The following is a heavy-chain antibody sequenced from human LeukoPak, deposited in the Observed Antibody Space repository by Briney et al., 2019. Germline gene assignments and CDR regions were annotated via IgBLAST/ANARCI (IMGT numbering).Heavy chain of an antibody. CDR3: ARQTPQEYYDFWSGYPKTYWYFDL. J-gene: IGHJ2*01. Sequence: SETLSLTCAVYGGSFSGYYWSWIRQPPGKGLEWIGEINHSGSTNYNPSLKSRVTISVDTSKNQFSLKLSSVTAADTAVYYCARQTPQEYYDFWSGYPKTYWYFDLWGRGTLVTVSS. D-gene: IGHD3-3*01. CDR2: INHSGST. CDR1: GGSFSGYY. V-gene: IGHV4-34*01.